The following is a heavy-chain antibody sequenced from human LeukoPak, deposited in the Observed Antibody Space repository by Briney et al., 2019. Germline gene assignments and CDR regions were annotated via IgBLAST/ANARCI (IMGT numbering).Heavy chain of an antibody. J-gene: IGHJ6*03. V-gene: IGHV4-59*01. CDR3: ARDRAIFEDYYYYMDV. Sequence: SETLSLTCTVSGGSISSYYWSWIRQPPGKGLEWIGYIYYGGSTNYNPSLKSRVTISVDTSKNQFSLKLSSVTAADTAVYYCARDRAIFEDYYYYMDVWGKGTTVTVSS. D-gene: IGHD3-3*01. CDR1: GGSISSYY. CDR2: IYYGGST.